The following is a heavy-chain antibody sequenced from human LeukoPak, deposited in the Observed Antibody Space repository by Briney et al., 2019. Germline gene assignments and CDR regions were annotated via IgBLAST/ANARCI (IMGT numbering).Heavy chain of an antibody. D-gene: IGHD3-22*01. Sequence: SETLSLTCTVSGGSISSSTYYWAWIRQPPGKGLEGIATIHHSGSTYYKPSLRSGVTISVDTSRNQFSLKLSSVTVADTAVYYCARLGGYYDPPGYWGQGTLVTVSS. CDR3: ARLGGYYDPPGY. CDR1: GGSISSSTYY. CDR2: IHHSGST. J-gene: IGHJ4*02. V-gene: IGHV4-39*01.